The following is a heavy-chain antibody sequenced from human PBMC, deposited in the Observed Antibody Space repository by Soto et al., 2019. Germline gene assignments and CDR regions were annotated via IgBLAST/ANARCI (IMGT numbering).Heavy chain of an antibody. Sequence: PSETLSLTCTVSGGSISSSDYYWAWVRQPPGKGPEWIGSIYYSGTTYYNSSLRSRVTISVDTSKNQFYLKLSSVAAADTAIYYWAQQDTVFMVFAYDIWGKG. CDR3: AQQDTVFMVFAYDI. CDR2: IYYSGTT. D-gene: IGHD3-9*01. CDR1: GGSISSSDYY. J-gene: IGHJ6*03. V-gene: IGHV4-39*01.